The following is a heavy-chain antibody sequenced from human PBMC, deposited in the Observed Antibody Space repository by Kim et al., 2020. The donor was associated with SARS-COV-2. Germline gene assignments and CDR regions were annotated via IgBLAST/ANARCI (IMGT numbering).Heavy chain of an antibody. J-gene: IGHJ6*02. D-gene: IGHD5-18*01. CDR3: ARRRPPLMKSYGPSGMDV. V-gene: IGHV4-59*08. Sequence: SETLSLTCTVSGGSISSYYWSWIRQPPGKGLEWIGYIYYSGSTNYNPSLKSRVTISVDTSKNQFSLKLSSVTAADTAVYYCARRRPPLMKSYGPSGMDVWGQGTTVTVSS. CDR2: IYYSGST. CDR1: GGSISSYY.